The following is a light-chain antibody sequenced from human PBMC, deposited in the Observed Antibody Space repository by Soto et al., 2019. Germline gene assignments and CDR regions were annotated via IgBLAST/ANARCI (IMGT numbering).Light chain of an antibody. CDR3: AAWDDSLNGPHVV. CDR2: SNN. J-gene: IGLJ2*01. CDR1: SSNIGSNT. Sequence: LTQPPSASGTPGQRVTISCSGSSSNIGSNTVNWYQQLPGTAPKLLIYSNNQRPSGVPDRFSGSKSGTSASLAISGLQSEDEADYYCAAWDDSLNGPHVVFGGGTKVTVL. V-gene: IGLV1-44*01.